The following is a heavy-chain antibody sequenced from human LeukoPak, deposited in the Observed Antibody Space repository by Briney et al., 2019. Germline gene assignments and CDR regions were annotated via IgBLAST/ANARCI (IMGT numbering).Heavy chain of an antibody. D-gene: IGHD2-15*01. J-gene: IGHJ4*02. CDR3: ATGGYCSGGSCYSRPLDY. CDR1: GYTFTGYY. Sequence: ASVKVSCKASGYTFTGYYMHWVRQAPGQGLEWMGWINPNSGGTNYAQKSQGRVTMTRDTSISTAYMELSRLRSDDTAVYYCATGGYCSGGSCYSRPLDYWGQGTLVTVSS. CDR2: INPNSGGT. V-gene: IGHV1-2*02.